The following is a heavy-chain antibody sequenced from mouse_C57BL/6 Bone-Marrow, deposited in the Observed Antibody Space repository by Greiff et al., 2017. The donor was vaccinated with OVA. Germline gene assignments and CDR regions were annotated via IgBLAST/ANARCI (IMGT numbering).Heavy chain of an antibody. Sequence: DVKLVESEGGLVQPGSSMKLSCTASGFTFSDYYMAWVRQVPEKGLEWVANINYDGSSTYYLDSLKSRFIISRDNAKNILYLQMSSLKSEDTATYYCARGVYYSNYVFDYWGQGTTLTVSS. CDR3: ARGVYYSNYVFDY. D-gene: IGHD2-5*01. V-gene: IGHV5-16*01. CDR2: INYDGSST. J-gene: IGHJ2*01. CDR1: GFTFSDYY.